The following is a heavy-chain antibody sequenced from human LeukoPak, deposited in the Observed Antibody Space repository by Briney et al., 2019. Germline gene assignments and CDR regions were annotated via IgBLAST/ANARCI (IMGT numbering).Heavy chain of an antibody. CDR2: IYYSGNT. J-gene: IGHJ4*02. CDR3: ARDLNGVGASFDY. D-gene: IGHD1-26*01. Sequence: SETLSLTCTVSGGSISSYYWSWIRQPPGKGLEWIGYIYYSGNTNYNPSLKSRVTISVDTSKNQFSLKLSSVTAADTAVYYCARDLNGVGASFDYWGQGTLLTVSS. CDR1: GGSISSYY. V-gene: IGHV4-59*01.